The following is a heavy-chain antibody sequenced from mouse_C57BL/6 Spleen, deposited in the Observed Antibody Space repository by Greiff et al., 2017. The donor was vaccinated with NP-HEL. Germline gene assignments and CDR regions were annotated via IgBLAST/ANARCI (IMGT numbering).Heavy chain of an antibody. CDR2: IYPGDGDT. CDR3: ARRGYDYDGDY. Sequence: QVQLQQSGAELVKPGASVKLSCKASGYAFSSYWMNWVKQRPGKGLEWIGQIYPGDGDTNYNGKFKGKATLTADKSSSTAYMQLSSLTSEDSAVYFCARRGYDYDGDYWGQGTTLTVSS. V-gene: IGHV1-80*01. CDR1: GYAFSSYW. D-gene: IGHD2-4*01. J-gene: IGHJ2*01.